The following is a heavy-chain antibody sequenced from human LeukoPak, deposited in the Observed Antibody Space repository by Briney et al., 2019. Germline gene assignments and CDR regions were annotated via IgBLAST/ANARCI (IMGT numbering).Heavy chain of an antibody. D-gene: IGHD1-26*01. J-gene: IGHJ4*02. V-gene: IGHV3-23*01. CDR3: TKRVKYGGTWDHFAD. CDR1: GFTFDNYR. Sequence: PGGSLRLSCAASGFTFDNYRMSWVRQAPGKGLEWVSTVNADGGNTYYADSVKGRFTISRHNSKSTLILQMNSLRVEDTALYYCTKRVKYGGTWDHFADWGQGTLVTVSS. CDR2: VNADGGNT.